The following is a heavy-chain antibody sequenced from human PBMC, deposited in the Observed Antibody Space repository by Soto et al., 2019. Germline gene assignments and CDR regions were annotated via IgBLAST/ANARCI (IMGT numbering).Heavy chain of an antibody. V-gene: IGHV3-23*01. CDR1: VFSFNKYA. D-gene: IGHD2-21*01. CDR3: AKDDVSGEGLWLVPA. Sequence: AGGSLRLSCVSSVFSFNKYAMICVRHSPGKGQEWVSGITGSGSSIQYTASVKGRFTISRDNSKNTVYLQMDYLRAEDTAMYYCAKDDVSGEGLWLVPAWGQGTPVNVSS. J-gene: IGHJ5*02. CDR2: ITGSGSSI.